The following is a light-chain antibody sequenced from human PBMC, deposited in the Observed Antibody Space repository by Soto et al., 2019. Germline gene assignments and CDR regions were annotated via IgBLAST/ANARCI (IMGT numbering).Light chain of an antibody. Sequence: DIPMTQSPSTLSASVEDRVTITCRASQSISSWLAWYQQKPGKAPKLLIYKASSLESGVPSRFSGSGSGTEFTLTISSLQPDDSATYYCQQYNSYWWTFGQGTKVDI. CDR2: KAS. J-gene: IGKJ1*01. CDR1: QSISSW. V-gene: IGKV1-5*03. CDR3: QQYNSYWWT.